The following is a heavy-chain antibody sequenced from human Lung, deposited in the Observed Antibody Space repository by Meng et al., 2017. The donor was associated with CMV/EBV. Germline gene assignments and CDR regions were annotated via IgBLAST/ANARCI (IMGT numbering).Heavy chain of an antibody. CDR1: GGTFSSYA. D-gene: IGHD4-17*01. Sequence: SXXVSXKASGGTFSSYAISWVRQAPGQGLEWMGGIIPIFGTANYAQKFQGRVTITTDESTSTAYMELSSLRSEDTAVYYCARGNYGDYHYYGMDVWGQGNXV. CDR3: ARGNYGDYHYYGMDV. J-gene: IGHJ6*02. CDR2: IIPIFGTA. V-gene: IGHV1-69*05.